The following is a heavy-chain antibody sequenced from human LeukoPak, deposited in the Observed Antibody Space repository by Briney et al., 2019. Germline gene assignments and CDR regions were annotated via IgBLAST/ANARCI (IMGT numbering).Heavy chain of an antibody. J-gene: IGHJ4*02. CDR1: GFTFSTFP. CDR2: ITSNGGST. CDR3: VKEYGSSWHN. D-gene: IGHD6-13*01. V-gene: IGHV3-64D*09. Sequence: GGSLRLSCSASGFTFSTFPMHWVRQAPGKGLEYVSAITSNGGSTYYADSVKGRFTISRDNSKNTLYLQMSSLRPEDTALYYCVKEYGSSWHNWGQGTLVTVSS.